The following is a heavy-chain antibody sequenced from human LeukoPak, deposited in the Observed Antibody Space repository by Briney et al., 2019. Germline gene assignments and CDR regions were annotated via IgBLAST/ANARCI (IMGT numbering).Heavy chain of an antibody. D-gene: IGHD4-23*01. V-gene: IGHV4-38-2*02. J-gene: IGHJ4*02. CDR3: ARAVGTSRNFFDY. CDR2: IYHSGST. CDR1: GYSISSGFY. Sequence: PSETLSLTCTVSGYSISSGFYWGWIRQPPGKGLECIGSIYHSGSTYYNPSLKSRVTITVDTSKNQSSLNLSSVTAADTAMYYCARAVGTSRNFFDYWGQGTLVNVSS.